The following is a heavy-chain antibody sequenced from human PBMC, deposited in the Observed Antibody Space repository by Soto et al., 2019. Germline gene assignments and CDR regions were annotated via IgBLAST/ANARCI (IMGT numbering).Heavy chain of an antibody. CDR1: GGSISSYY. CDR2: IYYTGTT. D-gene: IGHD3-10*01. J-gene: IGHJ6*02. CDR3: ARSMVRGRYHYGMAV. Sequence: PSETLSLACTVSGGSISSYYWSWIRQPPGKGLEWIGYIYYTGTTNYNPSLKSRVTISVDTSKNQFSLKLSSVTAADTAVYYCARSMVRGRYHYGMAVWGQGTTVTVSS. V-gene: IGHV4-59*12.